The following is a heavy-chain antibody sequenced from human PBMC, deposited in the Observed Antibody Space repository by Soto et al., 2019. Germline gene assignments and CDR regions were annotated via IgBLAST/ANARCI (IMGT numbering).Heavy chain of an antibody. J-gene: IGHJ3*02. CDR3: ARDFTGYYDSSGYSFAAFDI. Sequence: SETLSLTCTVSGGSISSGGYYWSWIRQHPGKGLERNGYIYYSGSTYYNPSLKSRVTISVDTSKNQFSLKLSSVTAADTAVYYCARDFTGYYDSSGYSFAAFDIWGQGTMVTVSS. V-gene: IGHV4-31*03. CDR1: GGSISSGGYY. D-gene: IGHD3-22*01. CDR2: IYYSGST.